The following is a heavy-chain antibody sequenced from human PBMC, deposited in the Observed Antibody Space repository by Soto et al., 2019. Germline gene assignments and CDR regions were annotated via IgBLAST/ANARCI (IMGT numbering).Heavy chain of an antibody. CDR3: ARVDFYEAAWFDP. J-gene: IGHJ5*02. CDR1: GGSIRTTNYY. CDR2: IYYSGSN. Sequence: QLLLEESGPGLLRPSETLSLACTVSGGSIRTTNYYWAWIRQPPGKGLEWIGSIYYSGSNYYSPSLKSRITVSVDTSKNQFSLRLTSVTAADTAVYYCARVDFYEAAWFDPWGQGTLVTVSS. D-gene: IGHD2-21*01. V-gene: IGHV4-39*01.